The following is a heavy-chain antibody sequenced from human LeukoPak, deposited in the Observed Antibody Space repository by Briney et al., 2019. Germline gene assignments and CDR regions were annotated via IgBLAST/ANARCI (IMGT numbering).Heavy chain of an antibody. CDR2: ISGSGGST. CDR1: GFTFSSYA. CDR3: AKHYDSSGYYFFDY. V-gene: IGHV3-23*01. J-gene: IGHJ4*02. Sequence: GGSLRLSCAASGFTFSSYAMSWVRQAPGKGLEWVSAISGSGGSTYYADSVKGRFTISRDNSKNTLYLQMNSLGAEDTAVYYCAKHYDSSGYYFFDYWGQGTLVTVSS. D-gene: IGHD3-22*01.